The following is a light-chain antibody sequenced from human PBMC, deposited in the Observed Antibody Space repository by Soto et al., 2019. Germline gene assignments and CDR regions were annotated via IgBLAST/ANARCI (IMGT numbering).Light chain of an antibody. CDR3: SSYGGSNTFGV. Sequence: QSVLTQPPSASGSPGQSVTIYCTGTSSDVGGYNYVSWYQQHPGKAPKLMIYEVSKRPSGVPDRFSGSKSGNTASLTVSGLQADDEADYYCSSYGGSNTFGVFGTGTKVTVL. V-gene: IGLV2-8*01. CDR2: EVS. CDR1: SSDVGGYNY. J-gene: IGLJ1*01.